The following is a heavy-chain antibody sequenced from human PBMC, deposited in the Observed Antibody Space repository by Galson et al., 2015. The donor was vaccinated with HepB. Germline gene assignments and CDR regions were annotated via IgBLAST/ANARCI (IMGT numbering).Heavy chain of an antibody. CDR1: GFTFSSYS. CDR3: AREANNWNDAFDI. CDR2: ISSSSSYI. Sequence: SLRLSCAASGFTFSSYSMNWVRQAPGKGLEWVSSISSSSSYIYYADSVKGRFTISRDNAKNSLYLQMNSLRAEDTAVYYCAREANNWNDAFDIWGQGTMVTVSS. V-gene: IGHV3-21*01. D-gene: IGHD1-20*01. J-gene: IGHJ3*02.